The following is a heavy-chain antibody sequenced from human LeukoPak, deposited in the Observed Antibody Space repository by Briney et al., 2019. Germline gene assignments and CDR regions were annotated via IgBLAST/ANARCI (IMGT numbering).Heavy chain of an antibody. J-gene: IGHJ5*02. V-gene: IGHV3-7*01. CDR3: IRTQEPGGWFDP. Sequence: GGSLRLSCAAAGFTFSSSWMSWVRQAPGKWLEWVARIKQGGGEILYVDSVKGRFTISRDDAKNSLYLQMNNLTAEHTAVDYCIRTQEPGGWFDPWGQGALVTVCS. CDR1: GFTFSSSW. CDR2: IKQGGGEI. D-gene: IGHD4-23*01.